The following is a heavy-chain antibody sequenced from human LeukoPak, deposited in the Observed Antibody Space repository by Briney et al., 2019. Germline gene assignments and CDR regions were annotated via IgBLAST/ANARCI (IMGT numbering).Heavy chain of an antibody. CDR3: TTRMTTVTNYFDY. V-gene: IGHV3-15*01. D-gene: IGHD4-17*01. Sequence: GGSLRLSCAASGFTFSDYYMSWIRQAPGKGLEWVGRIKSKTDGGTTDYAAPVKGRFTISRDDSKNTLYLQMNSLKTEDTAVYYCTTRMTTVTNYFDYWGQGTLVTVSS. CDR2: IKSKTDGGTT. J-gene: IGHJ4*02. CDR1: GFTFSDYY.